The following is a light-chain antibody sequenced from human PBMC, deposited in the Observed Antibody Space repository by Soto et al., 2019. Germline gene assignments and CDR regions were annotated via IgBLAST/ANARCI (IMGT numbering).Light chain of an antibody. V-gene: IGKV1-39*01. Sequence: DIQMTQSPFTLSASVRDRVTITCRASQSISSWLAWYQQKPGKAPKLLIYSASSLPNGVPSRFSGSVSGTDFTLTINNLHPDDFATYYCQQRHSAPLTFGGGTKV. CDR2: SAS. J-gene: IGKJ4*01. CDR3: QQRHSAPLT. CDR1: QSISSW.